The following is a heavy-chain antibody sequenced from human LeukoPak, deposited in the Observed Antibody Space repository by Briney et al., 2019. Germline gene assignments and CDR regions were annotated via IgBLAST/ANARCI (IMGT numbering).Heavy chain of an antibody. V-gene: IGHV3-23*01. J-gene: IGHJ6*02. D-gene: IGHD1-1*01. CDR3: AKEWMGGTTGQYYYYGMDV. CDR2: ISGSGGST. CDR1: GFTFSSYA. Sequence: PGGSLRLPCAASGFTFSSYAMSWVRQAPGKGREGGSAISGSGGSTYYADSVKGRFTISRDNSKNTLYLQMNRLRGEDTAVYYCAKEWMGGTTGQYYYYGMDVWGQGTTVTVSS.